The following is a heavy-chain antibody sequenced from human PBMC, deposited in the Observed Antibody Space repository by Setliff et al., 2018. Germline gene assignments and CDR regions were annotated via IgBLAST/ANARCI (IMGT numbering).Heavy chain of an antibody. J-gene: IGHJ6*02. CDR1: GGTFSSYA. CDR3: ARVSMYSSSWHYYYYGMDV. Sequence: SVKVSCKASGGTFSSYAISWVRQAPGQGLEWMGRIIPIFGTANYAQKFQGRVTITADKSTSTAYMELSSLRSEDTAVYYCARVSMYSSSWHYYYYGMDVWGQGTTVTVSS. V-gene: IGHV1-69*06. CDR2: IIPIFGTA. D-gene: IGHD6-13*01.